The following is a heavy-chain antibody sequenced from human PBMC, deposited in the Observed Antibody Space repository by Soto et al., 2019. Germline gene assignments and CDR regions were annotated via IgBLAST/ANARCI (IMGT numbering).Heavy chain of an antibody. D-gene: IGHD4-17*01. V-gene: IGHV3-21*01. CDR1: GFTFSSYS. J-gene: IGHJ4*02. CDR2: ISSSSSYI. Sequence: EVQLVESGGGLVKPGGSLRLSCAASGFTFSSYSMNWVRQAPGKGLEWVSSISSSSSYIYYAASVKGRFTISRDNAKNSLYLQMNSLRAEDTAVYYCARGRGYGDYGLFDYWGQGTLVTVSS. CDR3: ARGRGYGDYGLFDY.